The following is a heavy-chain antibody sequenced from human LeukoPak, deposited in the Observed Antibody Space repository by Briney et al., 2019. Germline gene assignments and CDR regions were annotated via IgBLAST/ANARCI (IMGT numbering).Heavy chain of an antibody. CDR2: INPSGGST. V-gene: IGHV1-46*01. CDR3: ARVEMATIPPIFDY. J-gene: IGHJ4*02. Sequence: GASVKVSCKASGYTFTSYFMHWVRQAPGQGLEWMGVINPSGGSTSYAQKFQGRVTMTRDMSTSTVYMELSSLRSEDTAVYYCARVEMATIPPIFDYWGQGTLVTVSS. D-gene: IGHD5-24*01. CDR1: GYTFTSYF.